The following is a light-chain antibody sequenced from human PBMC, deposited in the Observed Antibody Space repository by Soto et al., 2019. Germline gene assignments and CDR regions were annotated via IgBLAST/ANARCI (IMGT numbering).Light chain of an antibody. CDR3: QQYKNWLIT. V-gene: IGKV3-15*01. CDR1: QSVSSN. Sequence: EIVMTQSPATLSVSPGERATLSCRASQSVSSNLAWYQQKPGQAPRLLIYGASTRATGIPARFSGSGSGTEFTLTISSLQSEDFAVNYCQQYKNWLITFGQGTRPEIK. CDR2: GAS. J-gene: IGKJ5*01.